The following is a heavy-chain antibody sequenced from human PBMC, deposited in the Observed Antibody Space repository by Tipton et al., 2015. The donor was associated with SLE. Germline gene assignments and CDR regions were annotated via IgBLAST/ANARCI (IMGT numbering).Heavy chain of an antibody. CDR3: AKGEYCSSTSCHPWGMDV. J-gene: IGHJ6*02. V-gene: IGHV3-23*01. D-gene: IGHD2-2*01. CDR1: GFTFDDYA. CDR2: ISGSGGST. Sequence: GSLRLSCAASGFTFDDYAMHWVRQAPGKGLEWVSGISGSGGSTYYADSVKGRFTISRDNSKKMLYLQMNSLRAEDTAVYYCAKGEYCSSTSCHPWGMDVWGQGTTVTVSS.